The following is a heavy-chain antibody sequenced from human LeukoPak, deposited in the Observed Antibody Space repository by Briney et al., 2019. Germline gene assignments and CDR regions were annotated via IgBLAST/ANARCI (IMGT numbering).Heavy chain of an antibody. Sequence: GGSLRLSCAASGFPFNAYWMTWVRQAPGKGLEWVANIRQDGDTKYYVDSVKGRFTISRDNSKNTLYLQMNSLRAEDTAVYYCARGPPFFLVVPAAIPPLGFDYWGQGTLVTVSS. CDR2: IRQDGDTK. V-gene: IGHV3-7*01. J-gene: IGHJ4*02. D-gene: IGHD2-2*01. CDR1: GFPFNAYW. CDR3: ARGPPFFLVVPAAIPPLGFDY.